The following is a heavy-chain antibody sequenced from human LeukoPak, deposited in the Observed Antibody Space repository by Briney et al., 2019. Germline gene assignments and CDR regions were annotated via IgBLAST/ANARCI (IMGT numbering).Heavy chain of an antibody. V-gene: IGHV1-24*01. J-gene: IGHJ4*02. CDR3: ATTTSGDFDY. CDR2: FDPEDGET. CDR1: GYTLTELS. Sequence: GASVKVSRTVSGYTLTELSMHWVRQAPGKGLEWMGGFDPEDGETIYAQKFQGRVTMTEDTSTDTAYMELSSLRSEDTAVYYCATTTSGDFDYWGQGTLVTVSS. D-gene: IGHD4-17*01.